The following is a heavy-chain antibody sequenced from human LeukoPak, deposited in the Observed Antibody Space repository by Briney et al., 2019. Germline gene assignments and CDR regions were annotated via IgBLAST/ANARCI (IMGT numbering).Heavy chain of an antibody. CDR1: GFTFSSYA. CDR2: ISYDGSNK. Sequence: GGSLRLSCAASGFTFSSYAMHWVRQAPGKGLEWVAVISYDGSNKYYADSVKGRFTISRDNSKNTLYLQMNSLRAEDTAVYYCARVVSLFGTGSFYYYYGMTSGAKGPRSPSP. CDR3: ARVVSLFGTGSFYYYYGMTS. V-gene: IGHV3-30-3*01. D-gene: IGHD3-3*01. J-gene: IGHJ6*02.